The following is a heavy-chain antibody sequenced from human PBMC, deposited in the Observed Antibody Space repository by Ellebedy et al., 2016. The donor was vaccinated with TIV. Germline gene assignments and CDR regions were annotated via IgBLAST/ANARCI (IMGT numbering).Heavy chain of an antibody. Sequence: GESLKISCQASGYYFTSYWVSWVRQMPGKGLEWMGRIDPKDSSTNYSPSFQGQVTISVDKSISTAYMQWSSLKASDTALYYCARQDDNYDWSDPWGQGTLVTVSS. CDR2: IDPKDSST. D-gene: IGHD4-11*01. V-gene: IGHV5-10-1*04. CDR3: ARQDDNYDWSDP. CDR1: GYYFTSYW. J-gene: IGHJ5*02.